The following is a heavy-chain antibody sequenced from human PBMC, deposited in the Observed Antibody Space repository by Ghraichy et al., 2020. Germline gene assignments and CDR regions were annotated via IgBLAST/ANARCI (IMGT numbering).Heavy chain of an antibody. Sequence: SETLSLTCTVSGGSISSGGYYWSWIRQHPGKGLEWIGYIYYSGSTYYNPSLKSRVTISVDTSKNQFSLKLSSVTAADTAVYYCARDLGSYDIWSGYHYGMDVWGQGTTLTVSS. CDR3: ARDLGSYDIWSGYHYGMDV. D-gene: IGHD3-3*01. V-gene: IGHV4-31*03. J-gene: IGHJ6*02. CDR1: GGSISSGGYY. CDR2: IYYSGST.